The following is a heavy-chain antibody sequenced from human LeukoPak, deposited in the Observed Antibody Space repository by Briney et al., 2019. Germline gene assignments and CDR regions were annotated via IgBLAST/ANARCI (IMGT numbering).Heavy chain of an antibody. Sequence: GGSLRLSCAASGFTVSSNYMSWVRQAPGKGLGWVSVIYSGGSTYYADSVKGRFTISRDNSKNTLYLQMNSLRAEDTAVYYCAREYVSGWYFHFDYWGQGTLVTVSS. CDR3: AREYVSGWYFHFDY. CDR2: IYSGGST. CDR1: GFTVSSNY. V-gene: IGHV3-53*01. J-gene: IGHJ4*02. D-gene: IGHD6-19*01.